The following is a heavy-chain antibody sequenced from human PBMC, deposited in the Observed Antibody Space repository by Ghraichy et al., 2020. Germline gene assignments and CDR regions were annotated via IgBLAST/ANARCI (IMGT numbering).Heavy chain of an antibody. D-gene: IGHD2-21*01. Sequence: TLSLTCAISGDSVSSNSAAWNWIRQSPSRGLEWLGRTYYRSKWYNDYAVSVKSRITINADTSKNQFSLQLNSVTPEDTAVYYCVREGIDVVVGIKWFDLWGQGTLVTGSS. CDR3: VREGIDVVVGIKWFDL. J-gene: IGHJ5*02. CDR2: TYYRSKWYN. CDR1: GDSVSSNSAA. V-gene: IGHV6-1*01.